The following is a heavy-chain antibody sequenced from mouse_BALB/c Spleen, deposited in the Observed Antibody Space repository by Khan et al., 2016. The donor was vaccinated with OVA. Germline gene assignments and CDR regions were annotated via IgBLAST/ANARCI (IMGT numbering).Heavy chain of an antibody. CDR2: ISTYYGDA. Sequence: QVQLQQSGAELVRPGVSVKISCKGSGYPFTDYAMHWVKQSHTKSLEWIGVISTYYGDATYNQKFKGKATVTVDKSSTTAYMEFARLTSEDSAIYYCARGGFALYAMDYWGQGTSVTVSS. V-gene: IGHV1S137*01. CDR3: ARGGFALYAMDY. J-gene: IGHJ4*01. CDR1: GYPFTDYA.